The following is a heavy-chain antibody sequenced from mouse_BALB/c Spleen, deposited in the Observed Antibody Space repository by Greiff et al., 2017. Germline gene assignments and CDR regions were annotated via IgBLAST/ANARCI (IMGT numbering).Heavy chain of an antibody. V-gene: IGHV5-4*02. CDR1: GFTFSDYY. J-gene: IGHJ4*01. D-gene: IGHD2-1*01. CDR2: ISDGGSYT. CDR3: ARIYYGNYDYAMDY. Sequence: EVKVVESGGGLVKPGGSLKLSCAASGFTFSDYYMYWVRQTPEKRLEWVATISDGGSYTYYPDSVKGRFTISRDNAKNNLYLQMSSLKSEDTAMYYCARIYYGNYDYAMDYWGQGTSVTVSS.